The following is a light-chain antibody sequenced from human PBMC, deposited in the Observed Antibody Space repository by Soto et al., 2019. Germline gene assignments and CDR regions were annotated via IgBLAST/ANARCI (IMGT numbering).Light chain of an antibody. CDR2: DAS. Sequence: DIQMTQSPSTLSASVGDRVTITCRASRSISNWLAWYHQKPGKAPKLLISDASDLERGVPSRFSGTGSGTEFTLTISSLQPDDSATYYCQQYDSNSWTFGQGTKVDI. V-gene: IGKV1-5*01. J-gene: IGKJ1*01. CDR1: RSISNW. CDR3: QQYDSNSWT.